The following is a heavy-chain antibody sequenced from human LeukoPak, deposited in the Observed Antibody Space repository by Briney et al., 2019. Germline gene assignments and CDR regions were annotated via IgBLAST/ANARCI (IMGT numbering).Heavy chain of an antibody. CDR3: ACDLYQRHAFDI. D-gene: IGHD2-2*01. Sequence: SETLSLTCTVSGGSISSGSYYWSWIRQPAGKGLEWIGRIYTSGSTNYNPSLKSRVTISVDTSKNQFSLKLSSVTAADTAVYYSACDLYQRHAFDIWGQGTMVTVSS. CDR1: GGSISSGSYY. J-gene: IGHJ3*02. V-gene: IGHV4-61*02. CDR2: IYTSGST.